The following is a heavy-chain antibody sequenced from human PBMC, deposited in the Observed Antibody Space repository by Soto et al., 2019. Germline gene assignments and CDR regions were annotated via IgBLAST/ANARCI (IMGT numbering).Heavy chain of an antibody. V-gene: IGHV3-23*01. CDR3: AKQAWERVYYYYGMDV. J-gene: IGHJ6*02. CDR1: GFTFSSYA. Sequence: GGSLRLSCAASGFTFSSYAMSWVRQAPGKGLEWVSAISGSGGSTYYADSVKGRFTISRDNSKNTLYLQMNSLRAEDTAVYYCAKQAWERVYYYYGMDVRGQGTTVTVSS. D-gene: IGHD1-26*01. CDR2: ISGSGGST.